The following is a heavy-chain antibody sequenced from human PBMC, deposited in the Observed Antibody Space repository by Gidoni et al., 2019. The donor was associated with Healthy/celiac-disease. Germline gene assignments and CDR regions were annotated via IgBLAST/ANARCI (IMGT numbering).Heavy chain of an antibody. CDR1: GFPFDDYT. CDR2: ISWDGGST. Sequence: EVQLVESGGVVVQPGGSLRLSCAASGFPFDDYTMHWVRQAPGKGLEWVSLISWDGGSTYYADSVKGRFTISRDNSKNSLYLQMNSLRTEDTALYYCAKDSAGTFSFDYWGQGTLVTVSS. V-gene: IGHV3-43*01. D-gene: IGHD6-13*01. CDR3: AKDSAGTFSFDY. J-gene: IGHJ4*02.